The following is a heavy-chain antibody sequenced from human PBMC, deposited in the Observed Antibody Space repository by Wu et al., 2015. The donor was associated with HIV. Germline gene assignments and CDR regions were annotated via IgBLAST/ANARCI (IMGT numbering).Heavy chain of an antibody. CDR3: ATSADFSGVSDYYYMDV. Sequence: QVQLVQSGAEVKKPGASVKVSCKASGQTFIGYYMHWVRQAPGQGLEWMGWVNPNNGGTNYAQKFRGRVTMARDTSIITAYMELRRLKFDDTAVYYYATSADFSGVSDYYYMDVWGKGTTVTVSS. V-gene: IGHV1-2*02. J-gene: IGHJ6*03. D-gene: IGHD3-10*01. CDR2: VNPNNGGT. CDR1: GQTFIGYY.